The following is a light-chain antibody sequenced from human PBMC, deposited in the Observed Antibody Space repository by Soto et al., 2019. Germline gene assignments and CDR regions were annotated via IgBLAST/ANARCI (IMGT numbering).Light chain of an antibody. V-gene: IGLV1-51*01. CDR3: GAWDNSLTTGV. Sequence: QSVLTQPPSVSAAPGQKVTISCSGSSSNIGNNYVSWYQQLPGTAPKLLIYDINKRPSGIPDRFSGSKSGTSATLGITGLQTGDEADYYCGAWDNSLTTGVFGGGTKLTVV. CDR2: DIN. CDR1: SSNIGNNY. J-gene: IGLJ2*01.